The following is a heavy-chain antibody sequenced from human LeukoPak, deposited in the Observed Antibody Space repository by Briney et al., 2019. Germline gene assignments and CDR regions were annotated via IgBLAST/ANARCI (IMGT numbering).Heavy chain of an antibody. D-gene: IGHD3-3*01. V-gene: IGHV4-61*02. CDR2: IYTSGSA. CDR3: ARGWARGYDFWSDNWFDP. Sequence: SETLSLTCTVSGGSISSGSYYWSWIRQPAGKGLEWIGRIYTSGSANYNPSLKSRVTISVDTSKNQFSLKLSSVTAADTAVYYCARGWARGYDFWSDNWFDPWGQGTLATVSS. J-gene: IGHJ5*02. CDR1: GGSISSGSYY.